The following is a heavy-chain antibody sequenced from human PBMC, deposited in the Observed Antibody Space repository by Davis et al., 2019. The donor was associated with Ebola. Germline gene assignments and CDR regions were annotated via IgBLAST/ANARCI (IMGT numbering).Heavy chain of an antibody. CDR2: ISGDGVRS. J-gene: IGHJ4*02. D-gene: IGHD6-13*01. V-gene: IGHV3-43*02. Sequence: GGSLRLSCAASGFSFRDHVLHWVRQFPGAGLEWVALISGDGVRSYYADSVRGRFTVSRDNSANSLHLHMNSLRTDDTALYYCAKDLAGIAAAAYYFDYWGQGTLVTVSS. CDR3: AKDLAGIAAAAYYFDY. CDR1: GFSFRDHV.